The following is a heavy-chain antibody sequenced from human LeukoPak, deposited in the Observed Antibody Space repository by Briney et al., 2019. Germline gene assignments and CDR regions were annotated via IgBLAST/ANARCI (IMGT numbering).Heavy chain of an antibody. Sequence: GSLRLSCAASGFTFSSYSMNWVRQAPGKGLEWVSYISSSSSTIYYADSVKGRFTISRDNAKNSLYLQMNSLRAEDTAVYYCARDECYYDSSGYYRLDYWGQGTLVTVSS. CDR3: ARDECYYDSSGYYRLDY. D-gene: IGHD3-22*01. V-gene: IGHV3-48*04. CDR1: GFTFSSYS. J-gene: IGHJ4*02. CDR2: ISSSSSTI.